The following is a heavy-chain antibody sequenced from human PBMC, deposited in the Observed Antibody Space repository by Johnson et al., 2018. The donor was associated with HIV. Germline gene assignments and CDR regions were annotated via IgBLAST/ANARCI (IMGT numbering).Heavy chain of an antibody. CDR1: GFTVSSNY. Sequence: VQLVESGGGLAQPGGSLRLSCAASGFTVSSNYMSWVRQATGKGLEWVSAIGTAGDTYYPGSVKGRFTISRDNSKNTLYLQMNSLRAEDTAVYYCARAYIYGAFDIWGQGTMVTVSS. D-gene: IGHD2/OR15-2a*01. CDR2: IGTAGDT. CDR3: ARAYIYGAFDI. V-gene: IGHV3-13*01. J-gene: IGHJ3*02.